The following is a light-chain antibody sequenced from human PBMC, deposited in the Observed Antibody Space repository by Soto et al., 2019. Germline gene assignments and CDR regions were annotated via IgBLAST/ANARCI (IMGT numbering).Light chain of an antibody. CDR2: GAS. J-gene: IGKJ1*01. CDR3: QHYNNWPPWT. Sequence: EIVMTQSPATLSVSPGERATLSCRASQSVSSNLAWYQQKPGQAPRLLIYGASTRATRIPARFSGSGSATEFTLTISSLRSEDLADYSCQHYNNWPPWTFRRDTKVEI. CDR1: QSVSSN. V-gene: IGKV3-15*01.